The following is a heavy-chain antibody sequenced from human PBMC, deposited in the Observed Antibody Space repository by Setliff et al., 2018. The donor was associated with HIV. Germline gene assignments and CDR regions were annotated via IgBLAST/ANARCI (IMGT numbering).Heavy chain of an antibody. D-gene: IGHD2-8*01. CDR1: GYAFSTSA. CDR3: VRDKNIILRGGSYFYIDV. J-gene: IGHJ6*03. V-gene: IGHV1-18*01. Sequence: ASVKVSCKASGYAFSTSAISWVRQAPGQGLEWMGWISIHSGNTNNAEKVQDRVTVTANTSTSTVYMELRSLSYDDTAVYYCVRDKNIILRGGSYFYIDVWGKGTTVTVSS. CDR2: ISIHSGNT.